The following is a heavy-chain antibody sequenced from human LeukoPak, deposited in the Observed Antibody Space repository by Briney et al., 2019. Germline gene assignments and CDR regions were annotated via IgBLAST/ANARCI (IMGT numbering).Heavy chain of an antibody. D-gene: IGHD2-2*01. J-gene: IGHJ6*03. CDR2: IYYSGST. CDR3: ARGRRYCSSTSCRNYYYYYYMDV. CDR1: GGSISSYY. V-gene: IGHV4-59*12. Sequence: SETLSLTCTVSGGSISSYYWSWIRQPPGKGLEWIGYIYYSGSTNYNPSLKSRVTISVDTSKNQFSLKLSSVTAADTAVYYCARGRRYCSSTSCRNYYYYYYMDVWGKGTTVTVSS.